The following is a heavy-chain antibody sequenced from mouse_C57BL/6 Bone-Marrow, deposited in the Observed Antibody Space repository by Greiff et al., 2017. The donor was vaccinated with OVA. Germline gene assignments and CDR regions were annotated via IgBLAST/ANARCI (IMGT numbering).Heavy chain of an antibody. Sequence: QVQLKESGAELARPGASVKLSCKASGYTLTSYGISWVKRRTGQGLEWIGEIYPRSGNTYYNEKFKGKATLTADKSSSTAYMELRSLTSEDSAVYFCALTQYFDVWGTGTTVTVSS. V-gene: IGHV1-81*01. J-gene: IGHJ1*03. CDR1: GYTLTSYG. CDR3: ALTQYFDV. D-gene: IGHD4-1*01. CDR2: IYPRSGNT.